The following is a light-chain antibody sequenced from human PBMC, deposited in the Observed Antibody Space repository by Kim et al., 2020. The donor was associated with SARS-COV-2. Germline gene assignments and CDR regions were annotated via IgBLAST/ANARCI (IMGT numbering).Light chain of an antibody. CDR2: RNN. Sequence: QTAPLPCPGNSNNVGNRGAAWLQHHQGHPPKLLSYRNNNRPSGISERFAASRSGNTASLTITTLQPEDEADYYCSAWDTSLSAWVLGGGTQLTVL. CDR3: SAWDTSLSAWV. CDR1: SNNVGNRG. V-gene: IGLV10-54*01. J-gene: IGLJ3*02.